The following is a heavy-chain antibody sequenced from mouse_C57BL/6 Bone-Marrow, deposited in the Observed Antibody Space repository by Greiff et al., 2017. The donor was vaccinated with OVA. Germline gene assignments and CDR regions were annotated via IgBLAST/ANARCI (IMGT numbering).Heavy chain of an antibody. CDR1: GFNIKDDY. D-gene: IGHD1-1*01. Sequence: EVQLQQSGAELVRPGASVKLSCTASGFNIKDDYMHWVKQRPEQGLEWIGWIDPENGDTEYASKFQGKATITADTSSNTAYLQLSSLTSEDTAVYYCTTGVRFFDYWGKGTTLTVSS. J-gene: IGHJ2*01. V-gene: IGHV14-4*01. CDR3: TTGVRFFDY. CDR2: IDPENGDT.